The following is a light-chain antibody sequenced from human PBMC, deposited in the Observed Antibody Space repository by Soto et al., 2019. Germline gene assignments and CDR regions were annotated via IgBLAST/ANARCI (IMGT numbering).Light chain of an antibody. J-gene: IGKJ2*01. V-gene: IGKV1-33*01. Sequence: DIQMTQSPSSLSASVGDRVIITCQASQDIMNSLSWVQQRPGKAPKVLIYDTSILEAGVPSRFSGTGSGTDFTLTINRLQPEDIATYYCQQFENLPYTFGQGTKLEIK. CDR2: DTS. CDR1: QDIMNS. CDR3: QQFENLPYT.